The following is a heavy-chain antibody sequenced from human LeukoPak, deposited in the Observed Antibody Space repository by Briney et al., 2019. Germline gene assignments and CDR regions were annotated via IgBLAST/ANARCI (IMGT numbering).Heavy chain of an antibody. CDR3: ARVNAHIFDY. Sequence: SETLSLTCTVSGGSISSYYWSWIRQPPGKGLEWIGYIYYSGSTNYNPSLKRRVTISVDTSKNQFSLKLSSVTAADTAVYYCARVNAHIFDYWGQGTLVTVSS. CDR1: GGSISSYY. CDR2: IYYSGST. D-gene: IGHD2-21*01. V-gene: IGHV4-59*01. J-gene: IGHJ4*02.